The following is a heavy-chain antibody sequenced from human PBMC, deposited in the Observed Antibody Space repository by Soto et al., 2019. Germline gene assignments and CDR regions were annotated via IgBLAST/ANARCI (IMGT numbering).Heavy chain of an antibody. CDR1: GYTFTSYG. Sequence: ASVKVSCKASGYTFTSYGISWVRQAPGQGLEWMGWISAYNGNTNYAQKLQGRVTMTTVTSTSTAYMELRSLRSDDTAVYYCARVEVLRYFAWLPNSDNWFDPWGQGTLVTVSS. CDR3: ARVEVLRYFAWLPNSDNWFDP. J-gene: IGHJ5*02. V-gene: IGHV1-18*01. CDR2: ISAYNGNT. D-gene: IGHD3-9*01.